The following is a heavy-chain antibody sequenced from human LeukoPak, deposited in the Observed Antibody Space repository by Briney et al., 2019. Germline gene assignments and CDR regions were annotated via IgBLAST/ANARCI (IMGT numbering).Heavy chain of an antibody. J-gene: IGHJ4*02. Sequence: GGALRLSCAASGFTFSSYAMSWVRQAPGKGVEWGSAISCSGGSTYYADSVKGRFTISRDNSKNKLYLQMNSLRAEDTAVYYCAKSAFGNRALWLDYWGQGTLVTVSS. CDR3: AKSAFGNRALWLDY. V-gene: IGHV3-23*01. CDR2: ISCSGGST. D-gene: IGHD3-10*01. CDR1: GFTFSSYA.